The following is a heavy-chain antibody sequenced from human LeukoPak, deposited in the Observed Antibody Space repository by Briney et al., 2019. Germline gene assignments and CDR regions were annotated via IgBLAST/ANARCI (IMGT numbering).Heavy chain of an antibody. CDR3: AKEITLTTAYFDN. CDR1: GFTFSKYD. D-gene: IGHD4-17*01. Sequence: GGSLSLSCVASGFTFSKYDMSWVRQAPGKGLEWVSGISDSGDQTYYADSVRARFTISRDNSKNTLYLQVNSLRAEDTALYYCAKEITLTTAYFDNWGQGTLVTVSS. J-gene: IGHJ4*02. CDR2: ISDSGDQT. V-gene: IGHV3-23*01.